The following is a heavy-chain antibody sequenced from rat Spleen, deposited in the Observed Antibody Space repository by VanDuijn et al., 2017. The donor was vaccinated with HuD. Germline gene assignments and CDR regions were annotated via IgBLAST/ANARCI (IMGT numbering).Heavy chain of an antibody. V-gene: IGHV5-29*01. CDR1: GFTFSAYG. CDR3: TRHDYSGVITNWFAY. D-gene: IGHD4-3*01. Sequence: EVQLVESGGGLVQPGRSLKLSCSVSGFTFSAYGMAWVRQAPTKGLEWVATISYDGITTYYRGSVRGRFTISGDDAKTTLYLQMDSLRPEDTATYYCTRHDYSGVITNWFAYWGQGTLVTVSS. J-gene: IGHJ3*01. CDR2: ISYDGITT.